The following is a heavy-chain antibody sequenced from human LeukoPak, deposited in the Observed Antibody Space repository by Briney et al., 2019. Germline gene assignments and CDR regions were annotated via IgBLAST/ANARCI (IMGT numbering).Heavy chain of an antibody. V-gene: IGHV3-30-3*01. CDR2: ISYDGNKK. J-gene: IGHJ4*02. Sequence: GGSLRLSCAASEFTFSSYPMHWVRQAPGKGLEWVAIISYDGNKKYYADSVKGRFTISRDNSKNTLYLQVNSLRPEDTAVYYCARGYSTGSENYFDFWGQGTLVTVSS. CDR1: EFTFSSYP. CDR3: ARGYSTGSENYFDF. D-gene: IGHD6-19*01.